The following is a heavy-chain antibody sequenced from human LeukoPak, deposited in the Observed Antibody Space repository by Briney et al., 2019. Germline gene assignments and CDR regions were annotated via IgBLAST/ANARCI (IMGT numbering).Heavy chain of an antibody. J-gene: IGHJ3*02. D-gene: IGHD1-26*01. Sequence: GGSLRLSCAASGFTFSGYGMSWVRQAPGKGLEWVSSISNTGGSTYYADSVKGRFTISRDNSKNTLYLQMNNLRAEDTAVYYCAKGRGTGVTTPGAFDIWGQGTMVTVSS. CDR3: AKGRGTGVTTPGAFDI. CDR1: GFTFSGYG. V-gene: IGHV3-23*01. CDR2: ISNTGGST.